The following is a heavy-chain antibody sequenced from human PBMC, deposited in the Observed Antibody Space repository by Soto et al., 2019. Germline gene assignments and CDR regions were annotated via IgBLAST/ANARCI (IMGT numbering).Heavy chain of an antibody. J-gene: IGHJ4*02. CDR1: GFTFSSYG. D-gene: IGHD2-2*01. CDR2: ISYDGSNK. Sequence: PGGSLRLSCAASGFTFSSYGMHWVRQAPGKGLEWVAVISYDGSNKYYADSVKGRFAISRDNSKNTLYLQMNSLRAEDTAVYYCAKDGDVVVPAALDYWGQGTLVTVSS. V-gene: IGHV3-30*18. CDR3: AKDGDVVVPAALDY.